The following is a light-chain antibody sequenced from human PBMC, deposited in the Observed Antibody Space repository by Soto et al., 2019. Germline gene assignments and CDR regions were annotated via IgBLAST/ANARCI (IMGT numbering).Light chain of an antibody. CDR3: CSYAGITTYYV. Sequence: QSVLTQPASVSGSPGQSITISCTGTSSDVGSYNLVSWYQQHPGEAPKLMIYGGTKRPSGVSNRFSGSKSGNTASLTISGLQAEDEAEYYCCSYAGITTYYVFGTGTKLTV. CDR2: GGT. V-gene: IGLV2-23*01. J-gene: IGLJ1*01. CDR1: SSDVGSYNL.